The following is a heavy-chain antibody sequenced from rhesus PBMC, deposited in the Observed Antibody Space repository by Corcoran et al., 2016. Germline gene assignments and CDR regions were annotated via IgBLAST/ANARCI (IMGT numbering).Heavy chain of an antibody. CDR2: INGNSGRT. V-gene: IGHV4-80*01. CDR3: ARLKYSSGWCLDY. CDR1: GGSFSSYW. J-gene: IGHJ4*01. D-gene: IGHD6-31*01. Sequence: QVQLQESGPGLVKPSETLSLTCAVSGGSFSSYWWSWIRQPPGKGLEWIGGINGNSGRTNYNPSLKSRVTISKDASKNQFSLKLSSVTAADTAVYYCARLKYSSGWCLDYWGQGVLVTVSS.